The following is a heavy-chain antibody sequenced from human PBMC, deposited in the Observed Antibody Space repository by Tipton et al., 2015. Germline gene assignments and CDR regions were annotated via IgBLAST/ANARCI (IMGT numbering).Heavy chain of an antibody. CDR3: ARASIIQGYYHDPIRYYLFNS. V-gene: IGHV4-61*01. CDR1: AYSISSDYY. Sequence: LRLSCAVSAYSISSDYYWSWIRQSPGEGLEWIGYIYYSGSTNYNPSLRSRVAMSMDTSKNQFSLKLSSVIAADTAVYYCARASIIQGYYHDPIRYYLFNSWGQGTLVTVSS. D-gene: IGHD3-22*01. CDR2: IYYSGST. J-gene: IGHJ1*01.